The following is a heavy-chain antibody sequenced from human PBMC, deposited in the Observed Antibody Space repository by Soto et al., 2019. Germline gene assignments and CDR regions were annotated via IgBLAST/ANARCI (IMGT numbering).Heavy chain of an antibody. V-gene: IGHV1-69*01. J-gene: IGHJ6*02. CDR3: ARDPRSVLWFGESLWGDGMDV. Sequence: VQLVQSGAEVKKPGSSVKVSCKASGGTFSSYAISWVRQAPGQGLEWMGGIIPIFGTANYAQKFQGRVTITADESTSTAYMELSSLRSEDTAVYYCARDPRSVLWFGESLWGDGMDVWGQGTTVTVSS. CDR2: IIPIFGTA. D-gene: IGHD3-10*01. CDR1: GGTFSSYA.